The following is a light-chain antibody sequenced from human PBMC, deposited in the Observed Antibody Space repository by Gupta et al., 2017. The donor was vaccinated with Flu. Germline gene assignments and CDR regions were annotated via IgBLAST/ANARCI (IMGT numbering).Light chain of an antibody. CDR3: NSRDSSGNHLRV. CDR2: GKN. Sequence: SSELTQDPAVSVALGQTVRITCQGDSLRSYYASWYQQKPRQAPLLVIYGKNNRPSGIPDRFSGSSSGNTASLTITGAQAEDEADYYCNSRDSSGNHLRVFGGGTKLTVL. CDR1: SLRSYY. J-gene: IGLJ3*02. V-gene: IGLV3-19*01.